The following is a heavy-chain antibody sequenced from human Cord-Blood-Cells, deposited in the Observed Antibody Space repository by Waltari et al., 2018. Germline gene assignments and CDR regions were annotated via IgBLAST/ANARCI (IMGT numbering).Heavy chain of an antibody. V-gene: IGHV3-48*03. J-gene: IGHJ4*02. Sequence: EVQLVESGGGLVQPGGSLRLSCAASGFTFSSYELNWVRQAPGKGLEWVSYISSSGSTIYYADSVKGRFTISRDNAKNSLYLQMNSLRAEDTAVYYCARDKDPSTVVKDLDYWGQGTLVTVSS. CDR1: GFTFSSYE. CDR3: ARDKDPSTVVKDLDY. D-gene: IGHD4-17*01. CDR2: ISSSGSTI.